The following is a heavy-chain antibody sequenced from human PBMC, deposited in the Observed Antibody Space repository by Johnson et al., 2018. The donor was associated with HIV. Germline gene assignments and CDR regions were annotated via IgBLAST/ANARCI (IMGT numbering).Heavy chain of an antibody. CDR3: AFPTGATTAFDI. D-gene: IGHD5-24*01. V-gene: IGHV3-74*02. J-gene: IGHJ3*02. CDR2: IKSDGSST. CDR1: GFTFSSYW. Sequence: VKLVESGGGVVQPGRSLRLSCAASGFTFSSYWMHWVRQDPGKGLVWVSRIKSDGSSTSYADSVTGRFTISRDNAKNTLYLQMNSLRAEDTAVYYCAFPTGATTAFDIWGQGTMVTVSS.